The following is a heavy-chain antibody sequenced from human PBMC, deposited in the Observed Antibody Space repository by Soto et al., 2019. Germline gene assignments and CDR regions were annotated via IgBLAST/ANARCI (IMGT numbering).Heavy chain of an antibody. J-gene: IGHJ6*02. D-gene: IGHD6-19*01. CDR3: AKNSSGWSYYGMEV. CDR1: GFTFSSYA. CDR2: ISGSGGST. Sequence: GGSLRLSCAASGFTFSSYAMSWVRQAPGKGLEWVSAISGSGGSTYYADSVKGRFTISRDNSKNTLYLQMNSLRAEDTAVYYCAKNSSGWSYYGMEVWGQGTTVTVSS. V-gene: IGHV3-23*01.